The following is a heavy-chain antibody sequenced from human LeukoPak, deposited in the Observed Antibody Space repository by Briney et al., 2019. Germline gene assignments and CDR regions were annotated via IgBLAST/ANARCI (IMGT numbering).Heavy chain of an antibody. V-gene: IGHV4-59*08. Sequence: PSETLSLTCTVSGGSINNYYWSWIRQPPGKALEWIGYIYYRGSINYNPSLKSRVTISVDTSKNQFSLKLSSVTAADTAVYYCARQKPVAATTHFDNWGQGILVTVSS. CDR1: GGSINNYY. J-gene: IGHJ4*02. D-gene: IGHD6-19*01. CDR2: IYYRGSI. CDR3: ARQKPVAATTHFDN.